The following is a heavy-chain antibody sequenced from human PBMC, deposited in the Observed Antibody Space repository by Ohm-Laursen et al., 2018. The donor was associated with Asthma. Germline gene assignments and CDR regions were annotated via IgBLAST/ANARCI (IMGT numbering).Heavy chain of an antibody. CDR2: ISTASSFI. CDR3: ARDVVPAAMYYYGMDV. CDR1: GYTFSRYS. Sequence: SLRLSCSTSGYTFSRYSIHWVRQIPGKGLEWVASISTASSFIYYADSVRGRFTTSRDNARNSLYLQMNSLRAEDTAVYYCARDVVPAAMYYYGMDVWGQGTTVTVSS. D-gene: IGHD2-2*01. J-gene: IGHJ6*02. V-gene: IGHV3-21*01.